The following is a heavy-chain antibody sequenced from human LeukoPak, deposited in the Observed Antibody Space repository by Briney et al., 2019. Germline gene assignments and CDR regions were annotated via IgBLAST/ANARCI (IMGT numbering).Heavy chain of an antibody. V-gene: IGHV3-7*01. CDR3: ARNFSEVVPAASLYY. Sequence: PGGSLRLSCAASGFTFSSYWMSWVRQAPGKGLEWVANIKQDGSEKYYVDSVKGRFTISRDNAKNSLYLQMNSLRAEDTAVYYCARNFSEVVPAASLYYWGQGTLVTVSS. CDR1: GFTFSSYW. D-gene: IGHD2-2*01. CDR2: IKQDGSEK. J-gene: IGHJ4*02.